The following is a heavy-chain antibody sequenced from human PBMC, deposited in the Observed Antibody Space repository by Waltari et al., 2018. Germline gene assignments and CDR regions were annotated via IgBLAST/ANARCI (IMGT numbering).Heavy chain of an antibody. CDR1: GLPFSPYW. CDR2: INTDGSTI. J-gene: IGHJ4*02. D-gene: IGHD4-17*01. Sequence: EVKLAESGGGLVQPGESLRLSCAASGLPFSPYWMHWVRQGPGKGLVWVSRINTDGSTINYADSVKGRFTISRDNAKNTLYLQMNSLRAEDTAVYYCTREDYGGKDYWGQGTLVTVSS. CDR3: TREDYGGKDY. V-gene: IGHV3-74*01.